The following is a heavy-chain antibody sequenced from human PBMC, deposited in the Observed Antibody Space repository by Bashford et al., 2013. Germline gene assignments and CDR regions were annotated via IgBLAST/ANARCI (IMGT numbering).Heavy chain of an antibody. V-gene: IGHV3-53*01. J-gene: IGHJ4*01. Sequence: VRQAPGKGLEWVSVIYSGGSTYYADSVKGRFTISRDNSKYTLYLQMNSLRAEDTARYYCARHTSAWYYFDNWGHGTLVTVSS. CDR2: IYSGGST. CDR3: ARHTSAWYYFDN. D-gene: IGHD2-2*01.